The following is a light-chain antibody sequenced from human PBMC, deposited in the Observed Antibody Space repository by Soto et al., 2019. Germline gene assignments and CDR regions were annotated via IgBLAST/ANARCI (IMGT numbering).Light chain of an antibody. CDR1: ESVNNK. CDR2: GAS. V-gene: IGKV3-15*01. Sequence: EIVMTQSPATLSVSPGERVTLSCRASESVNNKLAWYQQRPGQAPRLLIYGASTRATGVPARFSGTGSGTEFTLTISSLQFEDFAVYYCHQYHKWPPHTFGQGTKLEIQ. J-gene: IGKJ2*01. CDR3: HQYHKWPPHT.